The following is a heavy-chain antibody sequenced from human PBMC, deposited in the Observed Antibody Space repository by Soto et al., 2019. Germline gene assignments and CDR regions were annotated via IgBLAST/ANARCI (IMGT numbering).Heavy chain of an antibody. CDR2: IRSKANSYAT. D-gene: IGHD2-2*01. CDR1: GFTFSGSA. CDR3: TRRCSSTSCSTAGTNYYYGMDV. V-gene: IGHV3-73*01. J-gene: IGHJ6*02. Sequence: GGSLRLSCAASGFTFSGSAMHWVRQASGKGLEWVGRIRSKANSYATAYAASVKGRFTISRDDSKNTAYLQMNSLKTEDTAVYYCTRRCSSTSCSTAGTNYYYGMDVWGQGNTVTVSS.